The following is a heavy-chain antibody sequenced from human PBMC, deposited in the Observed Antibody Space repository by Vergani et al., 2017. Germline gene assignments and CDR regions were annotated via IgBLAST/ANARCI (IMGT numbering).Heavy chain of an antibody. J-gene: IGHJ6*02. Sequence: QVQLVQSGAEVKKPGSSVKVSCKASGGTFSSYTISWVRQAPGQGLEWMGRIIPILGIANYAQKFQGRVTITADKSTSTAYMELSSLRSEETAVYYCARELGCSGGSCYSGYYYYGMDVWGQGTTVTVSS. D-gene: IGHD2-15*01. CDR1: GGTFSSYT. V-gene: IGHV1-69*08. CDR2: IIPILGIA. CDR3: ARELGCSGGSCYSGYYYYGMDV.